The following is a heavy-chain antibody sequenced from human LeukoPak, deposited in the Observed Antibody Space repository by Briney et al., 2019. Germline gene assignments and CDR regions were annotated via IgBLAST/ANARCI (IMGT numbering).Heavy chain of an antibody. D-gene: IGHD6-19*01. Sequence: PGGSLRLSCTGSGFTFSSYVMNWVRQAPGKGLKWVSYISSSSSYIYYADSVKGRFTISRDNAKNSLYLQMNSLRPEDTAVYYCARDGSAVAPHDVNWFDPWGQGTLVTVSS. CDR3: ARDGSAVAPHDVNWFDP. J-gene: IGHJ5*02. CDR2: ISSSSSYI. V-gene: IGHV3-21*01. CDR1: GFTFSSYV.